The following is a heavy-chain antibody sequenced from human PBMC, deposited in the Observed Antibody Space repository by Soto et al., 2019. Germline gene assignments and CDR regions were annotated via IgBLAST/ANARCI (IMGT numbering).Heavy chain of an antibody. CDR1: GFTFGSTW. V-gene: IGHV3-7*03. Sequence: AEGSLRLSCGPSGFTFGSTWMSWVRQAPGQGLEWVANIRRDGSEKYYVDSGKCRFTISRDNAKNNLDLQMNCLRADDTAVYYCASVEWESSGYAEQWGRGTQVTV. D-gene: IGHD5-12*01. J-gene: IGHJ4*02. CDR3: ASVEWESSGYAEQ. CDR2: IRRDGSEK.